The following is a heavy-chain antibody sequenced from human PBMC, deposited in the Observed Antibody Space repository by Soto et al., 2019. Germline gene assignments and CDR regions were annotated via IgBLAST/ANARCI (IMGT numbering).Heavy chain of an antibody. J-gene: IGHJ4*02. V-gene: IGHV4-31*03. Sequence: KPSATLSLTCTFSGGSMSTSAYYWSWIRQHPGKGLEWIGYIYYSGSTFYNPSPMSRVTISVDTSKQQFSLKMTSVTAADTAIYYCARHVSAVGRRGFFDFWGLGTLVTVSS. CDR1: GGSMSTSAYY. CDR2: IYYSGST. CDR3: ARHVSAVGRRGFFDF. D-gene: IGHD5-18*01.